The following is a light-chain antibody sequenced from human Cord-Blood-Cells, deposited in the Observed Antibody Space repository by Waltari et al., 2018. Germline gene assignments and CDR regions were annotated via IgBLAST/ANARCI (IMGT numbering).Light chain of an antibody. Sequence: QSALTQPAPVSGSPGQSITISCTGTSSDVGGYNYVPWYQQHPGKAPKLMLYDVSKRPSGVSNRFSGSKSGNTASLTISGLQAEDEADYYCSSYTSSSTPWVFGGGTKLTVL. CDR3: SSYTSSSTPWV. CDR1: SSDVGGYNY. J-gene: IGLJ3*02. CDR2: DVS. V-gene: IGLV2-14*01.